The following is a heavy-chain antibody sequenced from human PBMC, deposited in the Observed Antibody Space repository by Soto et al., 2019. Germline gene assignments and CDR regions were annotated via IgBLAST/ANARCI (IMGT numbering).Heavy chain of an antibody. D-gene: IGHD2-2*01. J-gene: IGHJ6*02. CDR1: GYSFTSYW. V-gene: IGHV5-51*01. CDR3: ARALVVPASNYYYGMDV. Sequence: GESLKISCKGSGYSFTSYWIGWVRQMPGKGLEWMGIIYPGDSDTRYSPSFEGQVTISADKSISTAYLQWSSLKASDTAMYYCARALVVPASNYYYGMDVWGQGTTFTVSS. CDR2: IYPGDSDT.